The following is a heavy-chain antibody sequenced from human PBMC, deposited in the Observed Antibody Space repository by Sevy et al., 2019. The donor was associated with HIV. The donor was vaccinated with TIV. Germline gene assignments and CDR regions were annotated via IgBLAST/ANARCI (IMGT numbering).Heavy chain of an antibody. Sequence: GGSLRLSCAASGFTFDDYAMHWVRQAPGKGLEWVSGITWNSDYIGYADSVRGRFTISRDNAKNSLYLQMSSLRAEDTALYYCAKGYNWVTSPCFDFWGKGTLVTVSS. CDR1: GFTFDDYA. CDR2: ITWNSDYI. D-gene: IGHD1-20*01. CDR3: AKGYNWVTSPCFDF. V-gene: IGHV3-9*01. J-gene: IGHJ4*02.